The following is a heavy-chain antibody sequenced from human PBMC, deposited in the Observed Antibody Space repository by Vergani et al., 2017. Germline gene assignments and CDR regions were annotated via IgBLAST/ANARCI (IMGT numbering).Heavy chain of an antibody. CDR2: ISWNSGSI. J-gene: IGHJ3*02. CDR3: AKGLTIAVAGTPFHDAFDI. CDR1: GFTFDDYA. Sequence: VQLVESGGGVVQPGGSLRLSCAASGFTFDDYAMHWVRQAPGKGLEWVSGISWNSGSIGYADSVKGRFTISRDNAKNSLYLQMNSLRAEDTALYYCAKGLTIAVAGTPFHDAFDIWGQGTMVTVSS. D-gene: IGHD6-19*01. V-gene: IGHV3-9*01.